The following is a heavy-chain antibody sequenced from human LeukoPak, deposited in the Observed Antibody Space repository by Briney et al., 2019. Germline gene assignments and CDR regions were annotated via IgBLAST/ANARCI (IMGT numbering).Heavy chain of an antibody. Sequence: GASVKVSCKAHGGTFSRHAISWVRQAPGQGLGWMGGIIPMLGTSDLAQKFQGRLTITADESTNTAYMELRNLRSEDTAVYYCARDPRRDYLRPQDAFDIWGQGTVATVSS. CDR1: GGTFSRHA. V-gene: IGHV1-69*13. CDR2: IIPMLGTS. CDR3: ARDPRRDYLRPQDAFDI. D-gene: IGHD4-11*01. J-gene: IGHJ3*02.